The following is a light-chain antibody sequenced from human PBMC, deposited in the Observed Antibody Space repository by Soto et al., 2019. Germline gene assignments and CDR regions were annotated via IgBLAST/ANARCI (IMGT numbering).Light chain of an antibody. CDR3: AAWDDSLNGVV. CDR2: NNN. V-gene: IGLV1-44*01. Sequence: QLVLTQPPSASGTPGQRVTIACSGSSSNIGSTTVKWYQQLPGTAPKLLIYNNNQRPSGVPDRFSGSKSGTSASLAISGLQSEDEADYYCAAWDDSLNGVVFGGGIKLTVL. J-gene: IGLJ3*02. CDR1: SSNIGSTT.